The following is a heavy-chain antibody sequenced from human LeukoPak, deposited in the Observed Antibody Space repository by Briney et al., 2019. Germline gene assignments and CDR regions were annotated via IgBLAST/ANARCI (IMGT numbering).Heavy chain of an antibody. J-gene: IGHJ3*02. CDR1: GFTFDDYA. V-gene: IGHV3-9*01. CDR2: INWSGRSI. Sequence: PGRSLRLSCAASGFTFDDYAMHWVRQGLGKGLEWVSGINWSGRSIGYADSVKGRFTISRDNTKNSLYLQMNSLRAEDTALYYCAKERAPGELNDAFDIWGLGSMVTVSS. D-gene: IGHD3-10*01. CDR3: AKERAPGELNDAFDI.